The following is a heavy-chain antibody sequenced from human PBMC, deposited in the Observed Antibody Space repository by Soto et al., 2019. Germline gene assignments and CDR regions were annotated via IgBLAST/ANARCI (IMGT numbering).Heavy chain of an antibody. Sequence: QVQLVQSGAEVKKPGASVKVSCKTSGYTFTSHCRHWVRQAPGQGLEWMGMIDPYDGTTTNAQRFQGRVTMTRDTSTTTVNMEMNSLRSEYTATYFCARDIVAASTTTFRPRGQGYGNASWGQGTLVTVSS. CDR1: GYTFTSHC. J-gene: IGHJ5*02. CDR3: ARDIVAASTTTFRPRGQGYGNAS. CDR2: IDPYDGTT. D-gene: IGHD5-18*01. V-gene: IGHV1-46*01.